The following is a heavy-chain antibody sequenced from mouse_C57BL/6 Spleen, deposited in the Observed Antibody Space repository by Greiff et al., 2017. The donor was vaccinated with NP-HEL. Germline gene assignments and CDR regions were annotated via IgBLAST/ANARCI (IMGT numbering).Heavy chain of an antibody. Sequence: VKLVESGPGLVAPSQSLSITCTVSGFSFTSYAISWVRQPPGKGLEWLGVIWTGGGTNYNSAFKSRLSISKDNSKSKVFLKMNSLQTDDTARYCCSRNYGYYTWFAYWGQGTLVTVSA. CDR1: GFSFTSYA. CDR2: IWTGGGT. CDR3: SRNYGYYTWFAY. D-gene: IGHD2-3*01. J-gene: IGHJ3*01. V-gene: IGHV2-9-1*01.